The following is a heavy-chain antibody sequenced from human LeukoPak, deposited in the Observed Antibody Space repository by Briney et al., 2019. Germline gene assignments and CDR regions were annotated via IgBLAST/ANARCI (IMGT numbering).Heavy chain of an antibody. Sequence: SETLSLTCTVSCGSISSGSYYWSRIRQPAGKGLEWIGRIYTSGSTNYNPSLKSRVTISVDTSKNQFSLKLTSVTAADTAVYYCARVTTGGYYNCWGQGTLVTVSS. CDR2: IYTSGST. CDR1: CGSISSGSYY. J-gene: IGHJ4*02. D-gene: IGHD3-22*01. V-gene: IGHV4-61*02. CDR3: ARVTTGGYYNC.